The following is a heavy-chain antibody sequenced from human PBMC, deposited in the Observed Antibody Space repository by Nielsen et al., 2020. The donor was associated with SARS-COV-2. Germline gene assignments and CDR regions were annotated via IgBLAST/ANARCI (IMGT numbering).Heavy chain of an antibody. D-gene: IGHD6-13*01. CDR1: GYTFSTSY. J-gene: IGHJ6*04. CDR3: ARDTGNWYMDV. V-gene: IGHV1-3*01. CDR2: MSAADGRT. Sequence: ASVKVSCKASGYTFSTSYMHWVRQAPGQRLEWMGWMSAADGRTTYSQKFQGRVTTTRDTSATTVYLELSSLTPEDTAVYYCARDTGNWYMDVWGKGTTVTVSS.